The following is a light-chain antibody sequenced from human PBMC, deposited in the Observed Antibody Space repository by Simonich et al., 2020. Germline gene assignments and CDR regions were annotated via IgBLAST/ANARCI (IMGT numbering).Light chain of an antibody. Sequence: DIVMTQSPDSLAVSLGERATINCNSSQSVLYSSNHKNYLAWYQQKPGQPPKLLFYWASTRESGVPDRFSGSGSGTDFTLTISSLQAEDVAVYYCQQYYSTPYTFGQGTKLEIK. CDR2: WAS. J-gene: IGKJ2*01. CDR1: QSVLYSSNHKNY. CDR3: QQYYSTPYT. V-gene: IGKV4-1*01.